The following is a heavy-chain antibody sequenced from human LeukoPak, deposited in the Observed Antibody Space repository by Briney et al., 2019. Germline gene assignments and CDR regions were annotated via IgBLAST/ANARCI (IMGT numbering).Heavy chain of an antibody. CDR1: GFSITDHH. J-gene: IGHJ4*02. CDR3: ARLISGSYHLYFDD. CDR2: LYSDGART. D-gene: IGHD3-10*01. Sequence: PGGSLRLSCAGAGFSITDHHMDWVRQGPGKGLEWLSILYSDGARTQYADSAKGRFTISRDNSKNTLYLQMNSLRAEDTALYYCARLISGSYHLYFDDWGLGTLVTVSS. V-gene: IGHV3-66*01.